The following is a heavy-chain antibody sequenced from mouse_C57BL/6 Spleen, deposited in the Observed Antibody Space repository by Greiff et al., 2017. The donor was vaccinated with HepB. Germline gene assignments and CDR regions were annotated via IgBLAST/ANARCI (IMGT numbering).Heavy chain of an antibody. D-gene: IGHD1-1*01. CDR2: IDPENGDT. CDR1: GFNIKDDY. J-gene: IGHJ4*01. CDR3: TTWETVVSYYAMDY. Sequence: EVQLQQSGAELVRPGASVKLSCTASGFNIKDDYMHWVKQRPEQGLEWIGWIDPENGDTEYASKFQGKATITADTSSNTAYLQLSSLTSEDTAVYYCTTWETVVSYYAMDYWGQGTSVTVSS. V-gene: IGHV14-4*01.